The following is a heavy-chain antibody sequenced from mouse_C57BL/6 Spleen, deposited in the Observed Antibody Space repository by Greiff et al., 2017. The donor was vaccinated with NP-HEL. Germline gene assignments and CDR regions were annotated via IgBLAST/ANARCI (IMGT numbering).Heavy chain of an antibody. D-gene: IGHD4-1*01. CDR1: GFTFSSYA. CDR3: TRDLENWVFDY. J-gene: IGHJ2*01. CDR2: ISSGGDYI. Sequence: EVNVVESGEGLVKPGGSLKLSCAASGFTFSSYAMSWVRQTPEKRLEWVAYISSGGDYIYYADTVKGRFTISRDNARNTLYLQMSSLKSEDTAMYYCTRDLENWVFDYWGQGTTLTVSS. V-gene: IGHV5-9-1*02.